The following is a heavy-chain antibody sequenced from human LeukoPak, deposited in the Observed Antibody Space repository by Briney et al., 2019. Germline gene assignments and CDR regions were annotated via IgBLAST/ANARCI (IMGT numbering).Heavy chain of an antibody. V-gene: IGHV3-48*04. CDR3: ARGQYSYASDY. CDR1: GFTFSSYS. Sequence: GGSLRLSCAASGFTFSSYSMNWVRQAPWKGLEWVSYISSSSSTIYYADSVKGRSTISRDNAKNSLYLQMNSLRAEDTAVYYCARGQYSYASDYWGQGTLVTVSS. J-gene: IGHJ4*02. D-gene: IGHD5-18*01. CDR2: ISSSSSTI.